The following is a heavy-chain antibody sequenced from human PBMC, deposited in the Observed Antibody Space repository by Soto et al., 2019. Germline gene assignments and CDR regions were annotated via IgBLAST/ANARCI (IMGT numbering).Heavy chain of an antibody. Sequence: PGESLKISCKGSGYSFTSYWISWVRQMPGKGLEWMGRIDPSDSYTNYSPSFQGHVTISADKSISTAYLQWSSLKASDTAMYYCARRSLIAAAGHYYYYGMDVWGQGTTVTVSS. CDR2: IDPSDSYT. D-gene: IGHD6-13*01. CDR1: GYSFTSYW. CDR3: ARRSLIAAAGHYYYYGMDV. J-gene: IGHJ6*02. V-gene: IGHV5-10-1*01.